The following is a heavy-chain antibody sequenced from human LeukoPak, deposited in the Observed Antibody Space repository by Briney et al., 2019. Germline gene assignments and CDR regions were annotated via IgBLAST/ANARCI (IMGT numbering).Heavy chain of an antibody. CDR1: GFTFNTYV. Sequence: QPGGSLGLSCVASGFTFNTYVMHWVRQTPGKGLEWVALLSFDGTNTIYADSVKGRFTISRDNSKNTLSLQMNSLRGEDTAVYYCARALGRSKSLHYLDHWGQGTLVTVTS. V-gene: IGHV3-30*04. CDR3: ARALGRSKSLHYLDH. J-gene: IGHJ4*02. D-gene: IGHD3-10*01. CDR2: LSFDGTNT.